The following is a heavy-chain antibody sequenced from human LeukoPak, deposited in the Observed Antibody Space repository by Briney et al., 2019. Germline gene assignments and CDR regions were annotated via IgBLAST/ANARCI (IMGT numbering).Heavy chain of an antibody. CDR1: GFTLSSYE. Sequence: GGSLRLSCAASGFTLSSYEMNWVRQAPGKGLEWVSYISSSGSTIYYADSVKGRFTISRDNAKNSLYLQMNSLRAEDTAVYYCAELGITMIGGVWGKGTTVTISS. J-gene: IGHJ6*04. CDR3: AELGITMIGGV. D-gene: IGHD3-10*02. V-gene: IGHV3-48*03. CDR2: ISSSGSTI.